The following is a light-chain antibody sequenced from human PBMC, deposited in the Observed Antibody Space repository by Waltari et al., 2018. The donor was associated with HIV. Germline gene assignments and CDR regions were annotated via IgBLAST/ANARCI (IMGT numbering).Light chain of an antibody. V-gene: IGKV3-11*01. CDR2: NAS. J-gene: IGKJ2*01. CDR3: QQRTNWPPYT. Sequence: EIVLTQSPATLSLSPGERATLSCRASQGVTTYLAWYQHKPGHAPRLLIYNASNRATGIPARFSGSGSGTDFTLTSSSLEPEDFAVYYCQQRTNWPPYTFGQGTKLEMK. CDR1: QGVTTY.